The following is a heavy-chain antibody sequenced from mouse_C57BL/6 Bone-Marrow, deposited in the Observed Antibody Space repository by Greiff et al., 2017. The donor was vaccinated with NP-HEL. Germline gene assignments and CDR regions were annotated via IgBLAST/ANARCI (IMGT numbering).Heavy chain of an antibody. CDR2: INPYNGGT. J-gene: IGHJ4*01. D-gene: IGHD2-5*01. CDR1: GYTFTDYY. CDR3: AREGSNYDAMDY. Sequence: EVQLQESGPVLVKPGASVKMSCKASGYTFTDYYMNWVKQSHGKSLEWIGVINPYNGGTSYNQKFKGKATLTVDKSSSTAYMELNSLTSEDSAVYYCAREGSNYDAMDYWGQGTSVTVSS. V-gene: IGHV1-19*01.